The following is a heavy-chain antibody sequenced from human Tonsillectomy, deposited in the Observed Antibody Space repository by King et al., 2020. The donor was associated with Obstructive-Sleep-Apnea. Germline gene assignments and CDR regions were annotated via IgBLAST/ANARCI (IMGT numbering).Heavy chain of an antibody. CDR2: INSDGSGT. J-gene: IGHJ4*02. CDR1: GFTFSTHW. V-gene: IGHV3-74*01. Sequence: VQLVESGGGLVQPGGSLRLSCAASGFTFSTHWMHWVRQAPGKGLVWVSRINSDGSGTTYADSVKGRFTISRDNANDMLHLQMNSLRAEDTAVYYCATESPLVVITPGGCDHWGQGPLVTVSS. D-gene: IGHD3-22*01. CDR3: ATESPLVVITPGGCDH.